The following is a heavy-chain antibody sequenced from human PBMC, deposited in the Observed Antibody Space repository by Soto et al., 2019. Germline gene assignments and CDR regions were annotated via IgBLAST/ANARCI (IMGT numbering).Heavy chain of an antibody. CDR3: ARETPQHVSSQYATHV. V-gene: IGHV4-34*01. CDR1: GGSFSGFY. D-gene: IGHD1-1*01. CDR2: INDSGTT. Sequence: PSETLSLTCAIYGGSFSGFYWSWIRQPPGKGLEWIGEINDSGTTNYNPSLKSRVTISADTSKTHFSLRLTSVTAADTAVSYPARETPQHVSSQYATHVCGQVNTVAV. J-gene: IGHJ6*02.